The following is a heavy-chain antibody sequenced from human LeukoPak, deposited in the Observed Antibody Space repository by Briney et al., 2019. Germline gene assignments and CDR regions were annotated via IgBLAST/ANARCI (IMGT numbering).Heavy chain of an antibody. CDR2: ISYDGSNK. V-gene: IGHV3-30*04. CDR1: GFTFSSYA. Sequence: PGGSLRLSCAASGFTFSSYAMHWVRQASGKGLEWVAVISYDGSNKYYADSVKGRFTISRDNSKNTLYLQMNSLRAEDTAVYYCAREINKYSSSWSPRGAFDIWGQGTMVTVSS. D-gene: IGHD6-13*01. CDR3: AREINKYSSSWSPRGAFDI. J-gene: IGHJ3*02.